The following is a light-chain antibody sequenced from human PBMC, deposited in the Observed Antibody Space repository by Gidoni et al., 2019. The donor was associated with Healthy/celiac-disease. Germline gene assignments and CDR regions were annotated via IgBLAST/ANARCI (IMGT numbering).Light chain of an antibody. CDR3: QQSYSTPRT. J-gene: IGKJ1*01. Sequence: DIQMTQSPSSLSASVGDRVTITCRASQSISSYLNWYQQKPGKAPKLLIYAASSLQSGVPSRFSGSGSGTDFTLTISRLPPEDFATYYCQQSYSTPRTFGQGTKVEIK. CDR1: QSISSY. CDR2: AAS. V-gene: IGKV1-39*01.